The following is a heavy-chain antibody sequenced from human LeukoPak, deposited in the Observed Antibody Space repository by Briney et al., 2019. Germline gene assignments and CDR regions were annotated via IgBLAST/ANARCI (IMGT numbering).Heavy chain of an antibody. D-gene: IGHD2-2*02. CDR1: GFTFSNYS. V-gene: IGHV3-48*04. CDR2: IRLRSNTI. CDR3: ARVVVVPAAIRMMDAFDI. J-gene: IGHJ3*02. Sequence: GGSLRLSCVASGFTFSNYSMNWVRQAPGKGLEWVSYIRLRSNTIYYAESVKGRFTTSRDNAKNSLYLQMNSLRAEDTAVYYCARVVVVPAAIRMMDAFDIWGQGTMVTVSS.